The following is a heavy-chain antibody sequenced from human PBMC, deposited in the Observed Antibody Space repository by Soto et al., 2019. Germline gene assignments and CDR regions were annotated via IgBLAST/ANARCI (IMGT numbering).Heavy chain of an antibody. CDR1: GFSFSSFT. D-gene: IGHD3-10*01. Sequence: EVHLVESGGGLVQPGGSRRLSWAASGFSFSSFTMNWVRQAPGKGLEWISYITASGGTIFYADSVRGRFTISRDNAKDSLYLQMNSLRPEDTAVYYCVREDYYGSGSPDYWGRGTLVTVSS. CDR2: ITASGGTI. J-gene: IGHJ4*02. CDR3: VREDYYGSGSPDY. V-gene: IGHV3-48*01.